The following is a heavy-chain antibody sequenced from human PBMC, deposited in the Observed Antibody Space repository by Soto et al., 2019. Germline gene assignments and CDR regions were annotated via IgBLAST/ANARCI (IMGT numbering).Heavy chain of an antibody. J-gene: IGHJ4*02. V-gene: IGHV4-4*02. D-gene: IGHD3-16*01. Sequence: QVQLQESGPGLVKPSGTLSLTCAVSGDSIISSNWWTWVRQPPGKGLEWIGEIYHSGSTNYNPSLKSRVTISVEKSKNRFSLKLNSVTAADTAVYYCARKESGLGIYLDYWGQGSLVTVSS. CDR3: ARKESGLGIYLDY. CDR1: GDSIISSNW. CDR2: IYHSGST.